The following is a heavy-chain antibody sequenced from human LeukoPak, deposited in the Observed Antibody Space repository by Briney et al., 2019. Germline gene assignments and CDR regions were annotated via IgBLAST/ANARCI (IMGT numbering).Heavy chain of an antibody. CDR3: AKIRGYYYYYGMDV. J-gene: IGHJ6*02. V-gene: IGHV3-53*01. CDR1: GLTVISNY. Sequence: GGSLRLSCEASGLTVISNYMSWVRQAPGKGLEWVAVLYAGGDTFYADPVKGRFTISRDNSKNTLYLQMNSLRAEDTAVYYCAKIRGYYYYYGMDVWGQGTTVTVSS. CDR2: LYAGGDT. D-gene: IGHD3-10*01.